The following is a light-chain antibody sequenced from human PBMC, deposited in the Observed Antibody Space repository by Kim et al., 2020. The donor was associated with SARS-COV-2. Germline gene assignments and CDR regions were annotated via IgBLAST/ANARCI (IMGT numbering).Light chain of an antibody. Sequence: EIVLMQSPGILSLSPGESVTLSCRASESVSSSYLAWYQQKSGQAPRLLIYAASSRATGIPDRFSGRGSGTAFILTISRVEPEDSAVYYCQQYGSTRLTFGQGTRLEIK. V-gene: IGKV3-20*01. CDR2: AAS. J-gene: IGKJ5*01. CDR3: QQYGSTRLT. CDR1: ESVSSSY.